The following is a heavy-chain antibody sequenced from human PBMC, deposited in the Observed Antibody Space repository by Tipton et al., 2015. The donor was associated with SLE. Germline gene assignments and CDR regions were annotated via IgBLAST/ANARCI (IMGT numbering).Heavy chain of an antibody. Sequence: SLRLSCAASGFTFNTYWMSWVRQAPGKGLEWVANMNQEGSEKYNGGSVKGRFTIPRDNTKNSLYLQMNSLRAEDTAVYYCASVRVRYNSWYQFYFDYWGQGTLVTVSS. V-gene: IGHV3-7*01. CDR3: ASVRVRYNSWYQFYFDY. CDR2: MNQEGSEK. D-gene: IGHD6-13*01. CDR1: GFTFNTYW. J-gene: IGHJ4*02.